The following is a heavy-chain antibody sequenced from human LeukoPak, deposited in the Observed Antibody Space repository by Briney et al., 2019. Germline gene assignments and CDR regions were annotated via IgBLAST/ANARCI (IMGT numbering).Heavy chain of an antibody. CDR3: AREEVSVISDTCCSGLGY. V-gene: IGHV1-2*02. J-gene: IGHJ4*02. CDR1: GYTFTGFY. Sequence: GASVKVSCKASGYTFTGFYMHWVRQAPGQGLEWMGGINPNSGGTNYAQKFQGRVTMTRDTSINTAYMELSSLRSDDTAVYYCAREEVSVISDTCCSGLGYWGQGTLVTVSS. D-gene: IGHD3-10*01. CDR2: INPNSGGT.